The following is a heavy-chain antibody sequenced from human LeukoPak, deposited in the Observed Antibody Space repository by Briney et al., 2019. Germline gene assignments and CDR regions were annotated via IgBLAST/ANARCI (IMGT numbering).Heavy chain of an antibody. Sequence: SETLSLTCTVSGGSISSYYWSWIRQPPGKGLEWIGSIYYDGSTYYTPSLKSRVTISVDTSKNQFSLKVSSVTAADTAVYYCARHSVSGADDYWGQGTLVTVSS. D-gene: IGHD6-19*01. V-gene: IGHV4-39*01. CDR1: GGSISSYY. J-gene: IGHJ4*02. CDR2: IYYDGST. CDR3: ARHSVSGADDY.